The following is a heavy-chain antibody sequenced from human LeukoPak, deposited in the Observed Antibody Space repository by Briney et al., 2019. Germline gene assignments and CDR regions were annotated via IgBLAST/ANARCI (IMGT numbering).Heavy chain of an antibody. D-gene: IGHD3-10*02. CDR2: ISGSGGNT. J-gene: IGHJ6*04. CDR1: GFTFGNYG. CDR3: AELGITMIGGV. Sequence: QSGGSLRLSCEASGFTFGNYGMCWVRQAPGKGLEWVSAISGSGGNTYYADSVKGRFTISRDNAKNSLYLQMNSLRAEDTAVYYCAELGITMIGGVWGKGTTVTISS. V-gene: IGHV3-23*01.